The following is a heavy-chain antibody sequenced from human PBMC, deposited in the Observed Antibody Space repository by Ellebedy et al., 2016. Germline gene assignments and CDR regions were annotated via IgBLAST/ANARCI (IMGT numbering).Heavy chain of an antibody. Sequence: GESLTISXAASGFTFSSYAMSWVRQAPGKGLEWVSAISGSGGSTYYADSVKGRFTISRDNSKNTLYLQMNSLRAEDTAVYYCAKDPTSSYYFDYWGQGTLVTVSS. CDR1: GFTFSSYA. CDR2: ISGSGGST. V-gene: IGHV3-23*01. J-gene: IGHJ4*02. CDR3: AKDPTSSYYFDY.